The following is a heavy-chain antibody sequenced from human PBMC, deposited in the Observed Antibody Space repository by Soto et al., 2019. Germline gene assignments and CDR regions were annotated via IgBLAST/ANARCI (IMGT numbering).Heavy chain of an antibody. Sequence: GGSLRLSCAASGFTFSNYNMNWVRQAPGKGLEWVSYISSSSSTIYYVDSVKGRFTISRDNAKNSLYLQMNSLRAEDTAVYYCARDRVTRFDYWGQGTLVTVSS. J-gene: IGHJ4*02. D-gene: IGHD4-4*01. CDR3: ARDRVTRFDY. V-gene: IGHV3-48*01. CDR2: ISSSSSTI. CDR1: GFTFSNYN.